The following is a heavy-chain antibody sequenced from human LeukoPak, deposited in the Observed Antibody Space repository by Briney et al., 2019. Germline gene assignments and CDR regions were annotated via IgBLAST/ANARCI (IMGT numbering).Heavy chain of an antibody. CDR2: IKKDGSEK. CDR1: GFTFSSYW. Sequence: GGSLRLSCAASGFTFSSYWMSWVRPAPGKGLEWVANIKKDGSEKYYVDSVKGRFTISRDNAKTSLYLQMNSLRAEDTAVYYCARDLSGITGYTYGRGIDYWGQGTLVTVSS. CDR3: ARDLSGITGYTYGRGIDY. D-gene: IGHD5-18*01. V-gene: IGHV3-7*01. J-gene: IGHJ4*02.